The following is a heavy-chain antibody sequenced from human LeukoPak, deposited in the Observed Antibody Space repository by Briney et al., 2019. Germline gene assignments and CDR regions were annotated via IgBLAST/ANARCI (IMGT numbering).Heavy chain of an antibody. Sequence: GGSLRLSCAASGFTVSTNYMSWVRQAPGKGLEWVSVIYGGGSTDYADSVKGRFTISGANFKNTLYLQMDSLRAEDTAVYYCARGHYYYDMDVWGQGTTVTVSS. CDR2: IYGGGST. V-gene: IGHV3-53*01. CDR3: ARGHYYYDMDV. CDR1: GFTVSTNY. J-gene: IGHJ6*02.